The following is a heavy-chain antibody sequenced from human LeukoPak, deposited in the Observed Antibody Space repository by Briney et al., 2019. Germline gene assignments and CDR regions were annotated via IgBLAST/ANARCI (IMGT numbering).Heavy chain of an antibody. J-gene: IGHJ6*02. Sequence: PSETLSLTCTVSGGSISSYYWSWIRQPAGKGLEWIGRIYTSGSTNYNLSLKSRVTMSVDTSKNQFSLKLSSVTAADTAVYYCAREGAYYYDSSGYYDRYYYYGMDVWGQGTTVTVSS. D-gene: IGHD3-22*01. CDR3: AREGAYYYDSSGYYDRYYYYGMDV. V-gene: IGHV4-4*07. CDR1: GGSISSYY. CDR2: IYTSGST.